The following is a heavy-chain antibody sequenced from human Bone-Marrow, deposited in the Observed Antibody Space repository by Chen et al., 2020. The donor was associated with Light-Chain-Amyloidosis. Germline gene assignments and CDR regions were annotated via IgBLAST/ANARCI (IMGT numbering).Heavy chain of an antibody. D-gene: IGHD6-19*01. V-gene: IGHV4-34*01. CDR1: NGSFSGYY. J-gene: IGHJ4*02. CDR3: ARINSGWDSVPHYYFDY. Sequence: QVQLHQWGAGLLKPSETLSLTCAVYNGSFSGYYWTWIRQPPGKALEWIGEINHSGRTKYDPSLKSRVTISVDTSKNQFSLNLSSVTAADTAVYFCARINSGWDSVPHYYFDYWGQGILVTVSS. CDR2: INHSGRT.